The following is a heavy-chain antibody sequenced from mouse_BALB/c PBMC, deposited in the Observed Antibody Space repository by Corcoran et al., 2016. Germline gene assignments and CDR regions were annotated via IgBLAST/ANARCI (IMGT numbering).Heavy chain of an antibody. J-gene: IGHJ4*01. Sequence: DVQLQESGPGLVKPSQSLSLTCSVTGYSITSGYYWNWIRQFPGNKLEWMGYISYDGSNNYNPSLKNRISITRDTSKNQFFLKLNSVTTEDTATYDCARRGSYYAMDYWGQGTSVTVSS. D-gene: IGHD1-1*01. CDR3: ARRGSYYAMDY. V-gene: IGHV3-6*02. CDR2: ISYDGSN. CDR1: GYSITSGYY.